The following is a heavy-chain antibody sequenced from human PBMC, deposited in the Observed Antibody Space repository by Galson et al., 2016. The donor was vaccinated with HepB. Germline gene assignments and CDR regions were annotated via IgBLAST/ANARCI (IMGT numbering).Heavy chain of an antibody. D-gene: IGHD1-20*01. V-gene: IGHV5-51*01. CDR3: ASHVNWNRWHYFDY. Sequence: QSGAEVKKPGESLKISCQGSGYSFSANWIGWVRQTPGKGLEWMGIIYPLDSGAKYSPSFQGQVIMSADKSTSTAYLQWSSLRASDTAMYYCASHVNWNRWHYFDYWGQGTLVTVSS. J-gene: IGHJ4*02. CDR2: IYPLDSGA. CDR1: GYSFSANW.